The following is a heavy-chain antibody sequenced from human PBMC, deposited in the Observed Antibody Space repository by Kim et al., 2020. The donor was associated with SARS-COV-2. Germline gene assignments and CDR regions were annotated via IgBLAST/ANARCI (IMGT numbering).Heavy chain of an antibody. CDR3: ARLTMSGFTTNAFEI. Sequence: GESLKISCKGSGYTFITYWISWVRQMPGKGLEWMGRIDPSDSYTNYSPSFQGHVTMSADKSISTAYLQWNSLKASDTAVYYCARLTMSGFTTNAFEICGQGTMVSVSS. D-gene: IGHD3-10*02. V-gene: IGHV5-10-1*01. J-gene: IGHJ3*02. CDR2: IDPSDSYT. CDR1: GYTFITYW.